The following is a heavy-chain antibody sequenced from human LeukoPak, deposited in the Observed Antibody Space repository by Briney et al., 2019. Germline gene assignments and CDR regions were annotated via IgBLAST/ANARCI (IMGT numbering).Heavy chain of an antibody. V-gene: IGHV1-8*01. CDR2: MNPNSGNT. CDR3: ARGRSAGATGGVIAY. D-gene: IGHD7-27*01. Sequence: ASVKVSCKASGYTFASYDINWVRQASGQGLEWMGWMNPNSGNTGYAQKFQGRVTMTRNTSISTAYMELSSLRSEDTAVYYCARGRSAGATGGVIAYWGQGTLVTVSS. J-gene: IGHJ4*02. CDR1: GYTFASYD.